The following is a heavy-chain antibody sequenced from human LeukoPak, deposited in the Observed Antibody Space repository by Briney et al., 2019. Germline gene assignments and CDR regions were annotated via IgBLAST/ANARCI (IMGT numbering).Heavy chain of an antibody. CDR3: ARERPYSYDSSGYYFDY. CDR2: IYTSGST. Sequence: PSETLSLTCTVSGGSISSYYWSWIRQPAGKGLEWIGRIYTSGSTNYNPSLKSRVTMSVDTSKNQFSLKLSSVTAADTAVDYCARERPYSYDSSGYYFDYWGQGTLVTVSS. V-gene: IGHV4-4*07. D-gene: IGHD3-22*01. J-gene: IGHJ4*02. CDR1: GGSISSYY.